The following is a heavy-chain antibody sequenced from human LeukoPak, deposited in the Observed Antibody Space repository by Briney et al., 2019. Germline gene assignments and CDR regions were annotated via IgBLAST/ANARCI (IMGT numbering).Heavy chain of an antibody. Sequence: PSETLSLTCTVSGGSISSSSYYWGWIRQPPGKGLEWIGSIYYSGSTYYNPSLKSRVTISVDTSKNQFSLKLSSVTAADTAVYYCASLAEMAFDIWGQGTMVTVSS. D-gene: IGHD1-14*01. CDR2: IYYSGST. CDR1: GGSISSSSYY. V-gene: IGHV4-39*01. CDR3: ASLAEMAFDI. J-gene: IGHJ3*02.